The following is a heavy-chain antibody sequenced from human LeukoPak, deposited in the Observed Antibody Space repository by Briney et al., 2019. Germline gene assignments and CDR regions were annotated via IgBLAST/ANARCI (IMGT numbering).Heavy chain of an antibody. V-gene: IGHV4-59*08. CDR3: ARSRGCSSMICYVDY. Sequence: SETLSLTCTVSGGSISPYFWSWIRQPPGKGLEWIGCISYSGSTNYNPSLKSRVTISLDTSKNQFSLKLTSVTAADTAVYYCARSRGCSSMICYVDYWGQGTLVTVSS. D-gene: IGHD2-2*01. CDR1: GGSISPYF. CDR2: ISYSGST. J-gene: IGHJ4*02.